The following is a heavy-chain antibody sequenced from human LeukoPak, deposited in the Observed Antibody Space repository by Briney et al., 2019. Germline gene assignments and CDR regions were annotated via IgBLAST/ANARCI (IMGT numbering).Heavy chain of an antibody. CDR2: IYYSGST. J-gene: IGHJ4*02. D-gene: IGHD6-13*01. V-gene: IGHV4-59*01. CDR3: ARGMATLTPYSSSWYFDY. CDR1: GGSISSYY. Sequence: SETLSLTCAVSGGSISSYYWSWIRQPPGKGLEWIGYIYYSGSTNYNPSLKSRVTISVDTSKNQFSLKLSSMTAADTAVYYCARGMATLTPYSSSWYFDYWGQGTLVTVSS.